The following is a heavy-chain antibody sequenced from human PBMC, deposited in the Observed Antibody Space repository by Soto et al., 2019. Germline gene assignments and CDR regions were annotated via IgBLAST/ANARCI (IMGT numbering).Heavy chain of an antibody. V-gene: IGHV4-39*01. J-gene: IGHJ4*02. CDR3: ARHPFKVRGANPKYMHDY. Sequence: SETLSLTCTVSGGSISSSSYYWGWIRQPPGKGLEWIGSIYYSGSTYYNPSLKSRVTISVDTSKTQFSLKLSSVTAADTAVYYCARHPFKVRGANPKYMHDYWGQGTLVTVSS. CDR1: GGSISSSSYY. D-gene: IGHD3-10*01. CDR2: IYYSGST.